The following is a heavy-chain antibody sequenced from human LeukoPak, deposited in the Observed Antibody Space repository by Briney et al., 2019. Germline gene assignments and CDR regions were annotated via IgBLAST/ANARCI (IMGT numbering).Heavy chain of an antibody. CDR3: ANLGYDILTGYLGGDYFDY. D-gene: IGHD3-9*01. CDR2: ISYDGSNK. CDR1: GFTFSSYG. Sequence: PGGSLRLSCAASGFTFSSYGMHWVRQAPGKGLEWVAVISYDGSNKYYADSVKGRFTISRDNSKKTLYLQMNSLRAEDTAVYYCANLGYDILTGYLGGDYFDYWGQGTLVTVSS. J-gene: IGHJ4*02. V-gene: IGHV3-30*18.